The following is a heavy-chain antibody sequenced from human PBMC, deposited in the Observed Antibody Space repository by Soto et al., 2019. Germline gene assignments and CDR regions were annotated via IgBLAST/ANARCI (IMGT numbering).Heavy chain of an antibody. D-gene: IGHD2-15*01. CDR1: GFTFSSYW. Sequence: GGSLRLSCAASGFTFSSYWMHWVRQAPGQGLVWVSRINSDGSSTSYADSVKGRFTISRDNAKNTLYLQMNSLRAEDTAGDYCARVSANLGPLYCSGGSCPLGMDVWGQGTTVTVSS. CDR2: INSDGSST. J-gene: IGHJ6*02. CDR3: ARVSANLGPLYCSGGSCPLGMDV. V-gene: IGHV3-74*01.